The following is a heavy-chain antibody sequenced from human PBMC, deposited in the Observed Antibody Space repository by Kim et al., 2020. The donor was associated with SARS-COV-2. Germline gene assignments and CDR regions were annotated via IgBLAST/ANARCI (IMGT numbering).Heavy chain of an antibody. CDR3: AKDSRYDFWSGYYFDY. CDR1: GFTFSNYA. CDR2: ISGYGGST. J-gene: IGHJ4*02. V-gene: IGHV3-23*01. D-gene: IGHD3-3*01. Sequence: GGSLRLSCAASGFTFSNYAMNWVRQAPGKGLEWVSAISGYGGSTYCADSVKGRFTISRDNPKNTLYLQMNSLRADYTAVYYCAKDSRYDFWSGYYFDYWGQGTLVTVSS.